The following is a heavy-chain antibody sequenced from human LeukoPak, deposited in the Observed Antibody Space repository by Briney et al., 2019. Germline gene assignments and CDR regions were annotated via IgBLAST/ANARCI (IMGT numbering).Heavy chain of an antibody. Sequence: GGSLRLSCAASGFTFSSYGMHWVRQAPGKGLEWVAFIRYDGSDKYYADSVKGRFTISRDNYKNTLYLQMNSLRAEDTAVYYCAKDTYAYCSGGSCYPNYWGQGTLVTVSS. CDR1: GFTFSSYG. V-gene: IGHV3-30*02. D-gene: IGHD2-15*01. J-gene: IGHJ4*02. CDR2: IRYDGSDK. CDR3: AKDTYAYCSGGSCYPNY.